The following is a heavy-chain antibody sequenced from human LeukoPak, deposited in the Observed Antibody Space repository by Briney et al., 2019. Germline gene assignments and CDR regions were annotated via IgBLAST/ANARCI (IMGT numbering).Heavy chain of an antibody. J-gene: IGHJ4*02. CDR1: GFSFSDYY. CDR2: ISSSGDTM. CDR3: ARVMGNYASDY. D-gene: IGHD1-7*01. V-gene: IGHV3-11*04. Sequence: GGSLRLPCAASGFSFSDYYMSWIRQAPGKGLEWVSYISSSGDTMSYADSVKGRFTISRDNAKNSLYLQMSSLRAEDAAIYYCARVMGNYASDYWGQAALVTVSS.